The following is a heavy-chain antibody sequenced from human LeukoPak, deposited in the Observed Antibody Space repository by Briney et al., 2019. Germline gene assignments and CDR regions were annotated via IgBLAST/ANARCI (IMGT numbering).Heavy chain of an antibody. CDR1: GFTFSHFA. CDR3: VRGSKIRGVIPEGEFDY. V-gene: IGHV3-30*03. J-gene: IGHJ4*02. CDR2: ISYDGKKN. D-gene: IGHD3-10*01. Sequence: GRSLRLSCAASGFTFSHFAMHWVRQAPNKGLEWVAVISYDGKKNYYADSVKGRFTLSRDDSKNTVYLQMNRLRAEDTAVYFCVRGSKIRGVIPEGEFDYWGQGTLVTVSS.